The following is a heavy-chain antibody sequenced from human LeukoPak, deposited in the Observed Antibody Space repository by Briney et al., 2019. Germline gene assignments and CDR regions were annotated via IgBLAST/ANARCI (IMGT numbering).Heavy chain of an antibody. Sequence: TSETLSLTCTVSGGSISSSSYYWGWIRQPAGKGLEWIGRIYSSATTNYNPSLKSRVTMSVDTSNNHFSLKLNSVTAADTAVYFCARGYFGDYGLYFDYWGQGILVTVSS. CDR1: GGSISSSSYY. CDR3: ARGYFGDYGLYFDY. J-gene: IGHJ4*02. CDR2: IYSSATT. D-gene: IGHD4-17*01. V-gene: IGHV4-39*07.